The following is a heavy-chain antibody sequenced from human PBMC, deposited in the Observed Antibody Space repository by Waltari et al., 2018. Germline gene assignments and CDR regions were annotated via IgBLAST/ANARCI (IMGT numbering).Heavy chain of an antibody. J-gene: IGHJ3*02. CDR2: ISSSSSYV. V-gene: IGHV3-21*01. D-gene: IGHD6-13*01. CDR3: ARGGSSPGAFDI. CDR1: GFTFSSYY. Sequence: EVQLVESGGGLVKPGGSLRLSCAASGFTFSSYYINWVRQAPGKGLEWVSSISSSSSYVYYADSVKGRFTISRDNAKNSLYLQMNSLRAEDTAVYYCARGGSSPGAFDIWGQGTVVTVSS.